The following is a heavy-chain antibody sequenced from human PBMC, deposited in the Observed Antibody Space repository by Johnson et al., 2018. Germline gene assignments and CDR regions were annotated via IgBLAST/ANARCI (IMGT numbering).Heavy chain of an antibody. CDR1: GFTFIRHW. D-gene: IGHD5-24*01. J-gene: IGHJ3*02. Sequence: VQLQESGGDLVQPGGSLRLSCAASGFTFIRHWMHWVRQAPGKGLVWVARINGDGSSAYYADFVRGRFTISRDNAKNILSLQMNRLRAEDSATYYCAREFLIQDGYNLDAVDIWGQWTVVTVSS. V-gene: IGHV3-74*01. CDR3: AREFLIQDGYNLDAVDI. CDR2: INGDGSSA.